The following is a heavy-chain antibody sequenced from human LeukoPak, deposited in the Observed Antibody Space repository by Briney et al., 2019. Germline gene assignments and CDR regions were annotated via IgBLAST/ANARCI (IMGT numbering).Heavy chain of an antibody. CDR3: ARGQFYHDSTGYSD. J-gene: IGHJ4*02. V-gene: IGHV4-59*01. CDR2: IYYSGTT. CDR1: GSSMSNYY. Sequence: SEALSLTCTVSGSSMSNYYWIWMRQPPGKGLEWIGYIYYSGTTSYNPSLKSRVTISVDTSKNQFSLKVNSVTAADAAVYYCARGQFYHDSTGYSDWGQGTPVTVSS. D-gene: IGHD3-22*01.